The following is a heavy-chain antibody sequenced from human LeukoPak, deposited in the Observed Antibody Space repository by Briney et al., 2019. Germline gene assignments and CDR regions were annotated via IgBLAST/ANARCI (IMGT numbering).Heavy chain of an antibody. CDR1: GFTFSSYG. CDR2: IRYDGSNK. V-gene: IGHV3-30*02. Sequence: GGSLRLSCAASGFTFSSYGMHWVRQAPGKGPEWVAFIRYDGSNKYYADSVKGRFTISRDNSKNTLYLQMNSLRAEDTAVYYCHTGAFWSGYLYDAFDIWGQGTMVTVSS. D-gene: IGHD3-3*01. CDR3: HTGAFWSGYLYDAFDI. J-gene: IGHJ3*02.